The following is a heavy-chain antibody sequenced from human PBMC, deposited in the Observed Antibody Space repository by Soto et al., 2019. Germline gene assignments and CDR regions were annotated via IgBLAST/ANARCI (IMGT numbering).Heavy chain of an antibody. V-gene: IGHV1-69*08. Sequence: QVQLVQSGAEVKKPGSSVKVSCKASGGTFSSYTISWVRQAPGQGLEWMGRIIPILGIANYAQKFQGRVTIPADKSTSTAYMELSSLRAEDTRVYYCARESGVGGGGGDSYVLLPYGMDVWGQGTTVTVSS. J-gene: IGHJ6*02. CDR2: IIPILGIA. CDR1: GGTFSSYT. D-gene: IGHD5-18*01. CDR3: ARESGVGGGGGDSYVLLPYGMDV.